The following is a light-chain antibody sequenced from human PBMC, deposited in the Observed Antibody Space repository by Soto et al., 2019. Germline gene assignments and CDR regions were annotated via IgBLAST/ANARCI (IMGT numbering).Light chain of an antibody. V-gene: IGKV2-28*01. CDR2: LGS. J-gene: IGKJ4*01. Sequence: DIVMIQSPLSLPVTPGEPASISCRSSQSLLHSNGIKYLDWYLQKPGQSPQLLIYLGSNRASGVPDRFSGSGSGTDFTLKISRVEAEDVGIDYCMQALQPPTFGGGTKVDIK. CDR1: QSLLHSNGIKY. CDR3: MQALQPPT.